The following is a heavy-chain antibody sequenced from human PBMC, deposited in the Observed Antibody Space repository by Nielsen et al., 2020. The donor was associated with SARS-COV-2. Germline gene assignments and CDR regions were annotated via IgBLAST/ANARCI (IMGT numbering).Heavy chain of an antibody. CDR3: AKVVAATPDYYYYGMDV. CDR1: GFTFSNYA. Sequence: GESLKISCAASGFTFSNYAMSWARQAPGKGLEWVSAISNGGGSTYYPDSVKGRFTISRDNSKNTLYLQMNSLRAEDTAVYYCAKVVAATPDYYYYGMDVWGQGTTVTVSS. V-gene: IGHV3-23*01. J-gene: IGHJ6*02. D-gene: IGHD2-15*01. CDR2: ISNGGGST.